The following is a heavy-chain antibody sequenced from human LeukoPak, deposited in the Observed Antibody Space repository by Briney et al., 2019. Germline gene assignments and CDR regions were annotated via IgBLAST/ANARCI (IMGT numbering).Heavy chain of an antibody. CDR2: IHPTDGST. CDR3: ARANGGGLDY. V-gene: IGHV1-46*01. Sequence: ASVKVSCKTSGYTFSTYYMHWVRQAPGQGLEWLGIIHPTDGSTSYTHKIQGRGTRTRDTAEGTGYLELSSLRSEDTAVYWCARANGGGLDYWRQGTLITVSS. J-gene: IGHJ4*02. D-gene: IGHD3-10*01. CDR1: GYTFSTYY.